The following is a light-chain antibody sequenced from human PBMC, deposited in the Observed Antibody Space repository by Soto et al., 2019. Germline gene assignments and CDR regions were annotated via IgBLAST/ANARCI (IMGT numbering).Light chain of an antibody. CDR2: DAS. V-gene: IGLV3-21*02. CDR3: QVWDSSSDDYV. Sequence: SYELTQPPSVSVAPGQTARITCGGNNIGSKSVHWYKQKPGQAPVLVVYDASDRPSGIPERFSGSNSGSTATLTISRVEAGDEADYYCQVWDSSSDDYVFGTGTKVTAL. J-gene: IGLJ1*01. CDR1: NIGSKS.